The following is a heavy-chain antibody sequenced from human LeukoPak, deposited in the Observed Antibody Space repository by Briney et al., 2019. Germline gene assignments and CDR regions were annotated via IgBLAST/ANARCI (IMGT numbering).Heavy chain of an antibody. CDR3: ARSPAGIRYFDWLLRSYFDY. CDR1: GFTFSSYW. D-gene: IGHD3-9*01. J-gene: IGHJ4*02. Sequence: GGSLRLSCAASGFTFSSYWMSWVRQAPGKGLEWVANIKQDGSEKYYVDSVKGRFTISRDNAKNSLYLQMNSLRAEDTAVYYFARSPAGIRYFDWLLRSYFDYWGQGTLVTVSS. V-gene: IGHV3-7*03. CDR2: IKQDGSEK.